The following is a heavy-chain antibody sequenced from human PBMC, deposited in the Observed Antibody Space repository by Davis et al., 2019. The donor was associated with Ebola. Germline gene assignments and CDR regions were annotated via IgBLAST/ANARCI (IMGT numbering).Heavy chain of an antibody. V-gene: IGHV1-69*13. CDR1: GGTFSSYA. Sequence: SVKVSCKASGGTFSSYAISWVRQAPGQGLEWMGGIIPIFGTANYEQKFQGRVTITADESTSTADMELSSLRSEDTAVYYCAREGSGIVATFLDAFDIWGQGTMVTVSS. CDR2: IIPIFGTA. D-gene: IGHD5-12*01. J-gene: IGHJ3*02. CDR3: AREGSGIVATFLDAFDI.